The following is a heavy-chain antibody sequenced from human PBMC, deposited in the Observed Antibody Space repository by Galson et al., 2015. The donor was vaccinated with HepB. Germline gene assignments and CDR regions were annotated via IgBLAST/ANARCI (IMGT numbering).Heavy chain of an antibody. D-gene: IGHD4-23*01. V-gene: IGHV3-30*04. CDR1: GFTFGGYA. J-gene: IGHJ4*02. CDR3: ARDLLVGSPHFAY. CDR2: ISYDGSNK. Sequence: SLRLSCAASGFTFGGYAMHWVRQAPGKGLVWVALISYDGSNKHYADSVKGRFTISRDNSKNTLYLQMNSLRTEDAAVYYCARDLLVGSPHFAYWGQGTLVTVSS.